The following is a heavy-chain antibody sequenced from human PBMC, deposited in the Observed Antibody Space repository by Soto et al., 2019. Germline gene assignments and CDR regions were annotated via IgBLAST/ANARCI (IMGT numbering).Heavy chain of an antibody. J-gene: IGHJ5*02. CDR3: ARDLDGTYYDILTGYWKFDP. D-gene: IGHD3-9*01. V-gene: IGHV3-21*01. Sequence: GWSLRLSCASSVFTFSSYSMNWVRHAPGKGLEWVSSISSSSSYIYYADSVKGRFTISRDNAKNSLYLQMNSLRAEDTAVYYCARDLDGTYYDILTGYWKFDPWGQGTLVTVSS. CDR1: VFTFSSYS. CDR2: ISSSSSYI.